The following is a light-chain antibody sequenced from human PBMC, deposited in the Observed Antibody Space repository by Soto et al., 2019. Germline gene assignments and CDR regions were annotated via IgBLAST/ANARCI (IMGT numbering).Light chain of an antibody. V-gene: IGKV3-20*01. Sequence: EVVLTQSPGTLSLSPGERATLSCTASQSVSSSQLAWYQQRPGQAPRLLIYTASSRATGIPDRFSGSGSGTAFTLTISRLEPEDFAVYYCQQYGPSRWTFGQGTKVEIK. CDR3: QQYGPSRWT. CDR2: TAS. CDR1: QSVSSSQ. J-gene: IGKJ1*01.